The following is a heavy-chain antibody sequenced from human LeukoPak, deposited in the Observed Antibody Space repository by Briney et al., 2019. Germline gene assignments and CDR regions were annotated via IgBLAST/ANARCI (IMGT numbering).Heavy chain of an antibody. V-gene: IGHV4-34*01. CDR2: INHSGST. J-gene: IGHJ4*02. D-gene: IGHD6-13*01. CDR3: ARGSGCSSSWSDY. Sequence: SETLSLTCAVYGGSFSGYYWSWIRQPPGKGLEWIGEINHSGSTNYNPSLKSRVTISVDTSKNQFSLKLNSVTAADTAVYYCARGSGCSSSWSDYWGQGTLVTVSS. CDR1: GGSFSGYY.